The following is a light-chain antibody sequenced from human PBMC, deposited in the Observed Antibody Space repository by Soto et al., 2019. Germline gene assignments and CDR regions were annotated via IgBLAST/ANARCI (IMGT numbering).Light chain of an antibody. CDR3: QQFNNYPAT. CDR1: QGIRSA. J-gene: IGKJ2*01. CDR2: DAS. V-gene: IGKV1D-13*01. Sequence: AIQLTQSPSSLSASVGDRVTITCRASQGIRSALAWYQQKPEKAPKLVIYDASSLESGVPSRFSGSGSGTDFTLTIINLQPEDFATYYCQQFNNYPATFGQGTKLEIK.